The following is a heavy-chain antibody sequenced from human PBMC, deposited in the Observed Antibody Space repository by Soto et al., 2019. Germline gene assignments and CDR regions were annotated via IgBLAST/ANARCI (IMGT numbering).Heavy chain of an antibody. CDR3: AKGRLRLGELSSNLRVGGMDV. CDR2: ISYDGSNK. V-gene: IGHV3-30*18. Sequence: QVQLVESGGGVVQPGRSLRLSCAASGFTFSSYGMHWVRQAPGKGLEWVAVISYDGSNKYYADSVKGRFTISRDNSKNTLYLQMNSLRAEDTAVYYCAKGRLRLGELSSNLRVGGMDVWGQGTTVTVSS. J-gene: IGHJ6*02. D-gene: IGHD3-16*02. CDR1: GFTFSSYG.